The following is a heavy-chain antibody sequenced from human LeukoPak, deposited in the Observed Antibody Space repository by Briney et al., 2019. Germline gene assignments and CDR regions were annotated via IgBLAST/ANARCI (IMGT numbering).Heavy chain of an antibody. Sequence: SETLSLTCTVSGASISGYDWSWIRQPPGKGLEWIGYIYYSGSTNYNPSLKSRVTISVDTSKNQFSLKLSSVTAADTAVYYCARAPLFWGCPQARWFDPWGQGTLVTVSS. J-gene: IGHJ5*02. CDR2: IYYSGST. V-gene: IGHV4-59*01. CDR3: ARAPLFWGCPQARWFDP. D-gene: IGHD3-16*01. CDR1: GASISGYD.